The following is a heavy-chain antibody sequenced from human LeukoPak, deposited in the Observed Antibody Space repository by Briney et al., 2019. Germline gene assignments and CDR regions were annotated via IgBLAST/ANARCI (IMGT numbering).Heavy chain of an antibody. CDR3: VKVGPSDFGRDNWFDP. CDR2: ISPDETER. J-gene: IGHJ5*02. CDR1: RFTFSSYG. D-gene: IGHD4-17*01. Sequence: GGSLRLSCAASRFTFSSYGMNWVSQAPGKGLEWVAVISPDETERYYADSVKRRFTISRDNSKNTLYLQMNTLRAEDTAVYYCVKVGPSDFGRDNWFDPWGQGTLVTVSS. V-gene: IGHV3-30*18.